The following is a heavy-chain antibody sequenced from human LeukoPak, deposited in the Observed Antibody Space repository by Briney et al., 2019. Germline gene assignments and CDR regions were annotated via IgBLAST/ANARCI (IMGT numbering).Heavy chain of an antibody. J-gene: IGHJ4*02. CDR3: ASGAYSSSSFDY. V-gene: IGHV4-31*03. CDR1: GGSISSGGYY. Sequence: PSQTLSLTCTVSGGSISSGGYYWSWIRQHPGKGMEWIGYIYYSGSTYYNPSLRSRVTISVDTSKNQFSLKLSSVTAADTAVYYCASGAYSSSSFDYWGQGTLVTVSS. D-gene: IGHD6-6*01. CDR2: IYYSGST.